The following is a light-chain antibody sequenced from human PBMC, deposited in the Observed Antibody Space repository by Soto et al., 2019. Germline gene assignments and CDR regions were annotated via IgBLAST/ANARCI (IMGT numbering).Light chain of an antibody. J-gene: IGKJ5*01. CDR2: GAS. V-gene: IGKV3-15*01. CDR3: QQYDNWPPIT. Sequence: EVVMTQSPATLYVAAGERATLSWRASQSVSSNLAWYQQKHGQAPRLLIYGASTRATGIPARFSGSGSGTEFTLTISSLQSEDFAVYYCQQYDNWPPITFGQGTRLEIK. CDR1: QSVSSN.